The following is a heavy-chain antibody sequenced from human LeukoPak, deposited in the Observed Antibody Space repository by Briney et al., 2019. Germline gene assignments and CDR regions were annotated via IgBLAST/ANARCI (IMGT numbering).Heavy chain of an antibody. CDR1: GGSISSSSYY. Sequence: SETLSLTCTVSGGSISSSSYYWDWIRQPPGKGLEWIGDFYESGSTWYNPSLKSRVTISRDNAKNSLFLQMSSLRAEDTAVYYCARAGDPDYWGQGTLVTVSS. D-gene: IGHD3-10*01. CDR2: FYESGST. CDR3: ARAGDPDY. J-gene: IGHJ4*02. V-gene: IGHV4-39*02.